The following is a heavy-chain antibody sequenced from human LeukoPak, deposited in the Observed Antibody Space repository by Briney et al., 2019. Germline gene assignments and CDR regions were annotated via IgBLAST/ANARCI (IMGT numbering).Heavy chain of an antibody. J-gene: IGHJ3*02. CDR2: ISSGSTI. Sequence: GGSLRLSCAASGFTFSSYEMNWVRQAPGKGLEWVSYISSGSTIYYADSVKGRFTISRDNAKNSLYLQMNSLRAEDTAVYYCARESQSAYYFDSSGYEDAFDIWGQGTMVTVSS. CDR3: ARESQSAYYFDSSGYEDAFDI. D-gene: IGHD3-22*01. CDR1: GFTFSSYE. V-gene: IGHV3-48*03.